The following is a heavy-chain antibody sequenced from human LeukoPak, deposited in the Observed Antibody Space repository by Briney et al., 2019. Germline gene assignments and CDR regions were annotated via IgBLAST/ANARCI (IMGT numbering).Heavy chain of an antibody. CDR3: VKGGSDGGDY. J-gene: IGHJ4*02. Sequence: GGSLRLSCSASGFSFSGNAMHWVREAPGKGLEYVSAISSNGAGTYYVDSVKGRFTISRDNSKNTLYLQMSSLRLEDTALYYCVKGGSDGGDYWGQGTLVTVSS. CDR2: ISSNGAGT. D-gene: IGHD5-24*01. V-gene: IGHV3-64D*09. CDR1: GFSFSGNA.